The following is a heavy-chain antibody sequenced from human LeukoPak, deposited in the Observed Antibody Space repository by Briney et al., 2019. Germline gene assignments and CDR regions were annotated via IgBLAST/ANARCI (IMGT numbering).Heavy chain of an antibody. V-gene: IGHV3-48*01. CDR1: GFTFSSYS. J-gene: IGHJ4*02. D-gene: IGHD1-1*01. Sequence: PGGSLRLSCAASGFTFSSYSMNWVRQAPGKGLECVSFIGVSTSTIHYADSVKGRFTISRDNAKNSLYLQMSSLRAEDTAVYFCVRDYNHAFDYWGQGTLVTVSS. CDR2: IGVSTSTI. CDR3: VRDYNHAFDY.